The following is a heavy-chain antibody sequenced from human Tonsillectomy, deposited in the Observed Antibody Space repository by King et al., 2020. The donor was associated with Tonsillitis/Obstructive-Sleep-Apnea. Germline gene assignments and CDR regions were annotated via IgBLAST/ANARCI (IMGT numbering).Heavy chain of an antibody. CDR3: ARGDYGDYVGAFDY. D-gene: IGHD4-17*01. Sequence: VQLVESGGGLVKPGGSLRLSCAASAFTFSSYSMNWVRQAPGKGLEWVSSISSSTSYIYYADSVKGRFTISRDNAKNSLYLQMNSLRAEDTAVYYCARGDYGDYVGAFDYWGQGALVTVSS. V-gene: IGHV3-21*01. CDR1: AFTFSSYS. J-gene: IGHJ4*02. CDR2: ISSSTSYI.